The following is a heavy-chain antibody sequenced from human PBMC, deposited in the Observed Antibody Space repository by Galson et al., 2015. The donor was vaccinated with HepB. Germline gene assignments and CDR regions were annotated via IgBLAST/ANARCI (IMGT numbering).Heavy chain of an antibody. CDR1: VFTFKNFT. CDR2: ISGRGDKK. D-gene: IGHD2-21*02. V-gene: IGHV3-23*01. Sequence: SLRLSCAAYVFTFKNFTMRWVRQAPRKGLEWVADISGRGDKKSYAESVKGRFTISRDNLRSTLYLQMSSLRAEDTATYYCVKDIRGSWSDFDCDSWGRGTLVTVSS. J-gene: IGHJ4*02. CDR3: VKDIRGSWSDFDCDS.